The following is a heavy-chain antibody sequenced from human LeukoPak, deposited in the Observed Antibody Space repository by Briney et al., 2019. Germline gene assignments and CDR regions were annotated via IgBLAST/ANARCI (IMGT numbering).Heavy chain of an antibody. J-gene: IGHJ6*02. Sequence: GGSLRLSCAASEFSFTNFAMTWVRQAPGKGLEWVAVISYDGSNKYYADSVKGRFTISRDNSKNTLHLQMNSLRAEDTAVYYCARATNWNHYYYYYGMDVWGQGTTVTVSS. D-gene: IGHD1-1*01. CDR2: ISYDGSNK. CDR3: ARATNWNHYYYYYGMDV. CDR1: EFSFTNFA. V-gene: IGHV3-30*04.